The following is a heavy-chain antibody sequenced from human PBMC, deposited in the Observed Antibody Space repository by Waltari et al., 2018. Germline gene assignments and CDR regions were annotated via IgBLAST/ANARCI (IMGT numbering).Heavy chain of an antibody. CDR1: GSTFNRVS. D-gene: IGHD3-22*01. V-gene: IGHV3-21*02. CDR2: IASGSDYI. Sequence: EVQLVESGGGLVKPGGSLTRSCEASGSTFNRVSMTWVRQAPGKGLGWLSTIASGSDYIFYAVSVRGRFTISRDNARSTVNLRMNSLRTEDTAVYYCVKGGYIISDYWGQGIQVIVSS. J-gene: IGHJ4*02. CDR3: VKGGYIISDY.